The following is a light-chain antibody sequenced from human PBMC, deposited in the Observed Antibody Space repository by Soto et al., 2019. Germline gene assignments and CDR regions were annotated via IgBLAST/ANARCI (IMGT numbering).Light chain of an antibody. Sequence: EIVMTQSPATLSVSPGERSTLSCRASQSVSSNLAWYQQKPGQAPRLLILGASTRATGVPARFSGSGSGTEFTLTISSLQSEDFAVYYCQQYKNWPPLTFGGGTKVDI. CDR1: QSVSSN. CDR2: GAS. CDR3: QQYKNWPPLT. V-gene: IGKV3-15*01. J-gene: IGKJ4*01.